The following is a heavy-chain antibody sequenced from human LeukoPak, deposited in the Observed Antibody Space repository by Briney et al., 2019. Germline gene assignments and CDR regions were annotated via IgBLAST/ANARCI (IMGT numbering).Heavy chain of an antibody. J-gene: IGHJ3*02. CDR1: GGSISSYY. CDR2: IYYSGST. D-gene: IGHD2-2*01. Sequence: PSETLSLTCTVSGGSISSYYWSWIRQPPGKGLEWIGYIYYSGSTNYNPSLKSRVTISVDTSKNQFSLKLSSVTAADTAVYYCARLACSSTSCWGYDAFDIWGQGTMVTVSS. CDR3: ARLACSSTSCWGYDAFDI. V-gene: IGHV4-59*08.